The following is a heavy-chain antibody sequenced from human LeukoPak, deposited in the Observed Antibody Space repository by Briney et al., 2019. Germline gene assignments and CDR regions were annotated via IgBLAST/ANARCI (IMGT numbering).Heavy chain of an antibody. CDR1: GFTFSSYG. J-gene: IGHJ4*02. V-gene: IGHV3-30*02. Sequence: GGSLRLSCAASGFTFSSYGMHRVRQAPGKGLEWVAFIRYDGSNKYYADSVKGRFTISRDNSKNTLYLQMNSLRAEDTAVYYCAKIRPQVLIPAAIGFDYWGQGTLVTVSS. CDR2: IRYDGSNK. CDR3: AKIRPQVLIPAAIGFDY. D-gene: IGHD2-2*01.